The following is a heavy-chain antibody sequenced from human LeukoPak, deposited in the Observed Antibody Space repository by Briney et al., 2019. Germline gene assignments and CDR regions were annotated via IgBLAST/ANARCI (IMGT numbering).Heavy chain of an antibody. J-gene: IGHJ5*02. D-gene: IGHD6-13*01. V-gene: IGHV3-23*01. Sequence: SGGSLRLSCAASGFTFSSYAMSWVRQAPGKGLEWVSAISGSGGSTYYADSVKGRFTISRDNSKNTLYLQMNSLRAEDTAVYYCAKDAYSSSWYVDWFDPWGQGTLVTVSS. CDR2: ISGSGGST. CDR3: AKDAYSSSWYVDWFDP. CDR1: GFTFSSYA.